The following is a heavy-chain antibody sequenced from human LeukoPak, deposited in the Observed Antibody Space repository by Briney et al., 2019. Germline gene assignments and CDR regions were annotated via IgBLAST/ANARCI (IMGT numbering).Heavy chain of an antibody. V-gene: IGHV4-59*08. CDR2: IYYSGST. CDR1: GGSISSYY. CDR3: VASNWVLQGWFDP. D-gene: IGHD1-1*01. J-gene: IGHJ5*02. Sequence: SETLSLTCTVSGGSISSYYWSWIRQPPGKGLERIGYIYYSGSTNYNPSLKSRVTISLDTSKNQYSLKVTSVTASDTAVYYCVASNWVLQGWFDPWGQGTLVTVSS.